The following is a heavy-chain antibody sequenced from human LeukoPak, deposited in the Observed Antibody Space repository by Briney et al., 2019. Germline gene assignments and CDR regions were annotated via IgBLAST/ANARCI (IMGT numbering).Heavy chain of an antibody. V-gene: IGHV3-43*01. J-gene: IGHJ4*02. CDR2: INWDGGST. CDR1: GFTFDDYS. CDR3: TRDGDY. Sequence: GGSLRLSCAASGFTFDDYSMHWVRQAPGKGLEWVSLINWDGGSTYYADSVKGRFTISRDNSKNSLYLQMNSLSTEDTAFYYCTRDGDYWGQGTLVTVSS.